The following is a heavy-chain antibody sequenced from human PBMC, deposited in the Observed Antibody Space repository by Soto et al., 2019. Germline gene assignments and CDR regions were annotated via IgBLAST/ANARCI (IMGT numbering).Heavy chain of an antibody. V-gene: IGHV1-69*02. D-gene: IGHD5-12*01. J-gene: IGHJ5*02. CDR3: ARGEVATILASNWFDP. Sequence: QVQLVQSGAEVKKPGSSMKVSCRASGGTFRSYSISWVRQAPGQGLEWMGRIIPILGVASYAQKFQGRVTITADKSTSTAYLELNGLRSEDTAVYYCARGEVATILASNWFDPWGQGTLVSVSS. CDR1: GGTFRSYS. CDR2: IIPILGVA.